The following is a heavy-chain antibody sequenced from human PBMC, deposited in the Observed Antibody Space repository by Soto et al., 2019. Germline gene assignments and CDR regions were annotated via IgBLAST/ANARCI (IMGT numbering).Heavy chain of an antibody. D-gene: IGHD5-18*01. CDR3: AEDGGYSYGYAFDI. CDR2: ISYDGSNK. Sequence: QVQLVESGGGVVQPGRSLRLSCAASGFTFSSYGMHWVRQAPGKGLEWVAVISYDGSNKYYADSVKGRFTISRDNSKNTLYLQMNSLRAEDPAVYYCAEDGGYSYGYAFDIWGQGTMVTVSS. J-gene: IGHJ3*02. V-gene: IGHV3-30*18. CDR1: GFTFSSYG.